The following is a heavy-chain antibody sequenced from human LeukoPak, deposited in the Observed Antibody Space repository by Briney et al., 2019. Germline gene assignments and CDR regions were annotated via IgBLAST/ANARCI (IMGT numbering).Heavy chain of an antibody. J-gene: IGHJ3*02. CDR2: IYPGDSDT. Sequence: GESLKISCKGSGYSFTSYWIGWVRQMPGKGLEWMGIIYPGDSDTRYSPSFQGQVTISADKSISTAYLQWISLKASDTAMYYCARPRDSSGYGGYDAFDIWGQGTMVTVSS. CDR1: GYSFTSYW. V-gene: IGHV5-51*01. D-gene: IGHD3-22*01. CDR3: ARPRDSSGYGGYDAFDI.